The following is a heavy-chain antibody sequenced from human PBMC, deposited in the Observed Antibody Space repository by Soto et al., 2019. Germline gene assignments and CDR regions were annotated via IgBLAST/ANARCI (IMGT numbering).Heavy chain of an antibody. CDR1: GGSFSGYY. CDR2: INHSGST. V-gene: IGHV4-34*01. D-gene: IGHD6-19*01. Sequence: SETLSLTCAVYGGSFSGYYWSWIRQPPGKGLEWIGEINHSGSTNYNPSLKSRVTISVDTSKNQFSLKLSSVTAADTAVYYCARGGIAVAGKKDYWGQGTLVTVSS. CDR3: ARGGIAVAGKKDY. J-gene: IGHJ4*02.